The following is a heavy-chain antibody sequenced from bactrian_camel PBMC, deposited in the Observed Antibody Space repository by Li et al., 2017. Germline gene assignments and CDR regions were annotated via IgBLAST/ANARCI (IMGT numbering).Heavy chain of an antibody. V-gene: IGHV3S31*01. Sequence: DVQLVESGGGSVQAGGSLTLSCAVYGGTDSSYCMGWFRQAPGKEREGVAAFYTGEGRTYYADSVKGRFTVSQDTANNTLFLEMNSLKPEDTAMYYCAAAIPRAGLVWHRRYDHKYWGQGTQVTVS. CDR1: GGTDSSYC. CDR3: AAAIPRAGLVWHRRYDHKY. CDR2: FYTGEGRT. J-gene: IGHJ4*01. D-gene: IGHD1*01.